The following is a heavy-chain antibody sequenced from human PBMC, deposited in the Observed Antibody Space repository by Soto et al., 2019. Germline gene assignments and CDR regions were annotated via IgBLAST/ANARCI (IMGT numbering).Heavy chain of an antibody. CDR3: ARGHSTDCSNGVCSFFYNHEMDV. CDR2: INPKSGGT. D-gene: IGHD2-8*01. V-gene: IGHV1-2*04. J-gene: IGHJ6*02. CDR1: GYSFTDYH. Sequence: ASVKVSCKASGYSFTDYHIHWVRRAPGQGLEWLGRINPKSGGTSTAQKFQGWVTMTRDRSISTVYMELTRLRSDDTAVYFCARGHSTDCSNGVCSFFYNHEMDVWGQGTTVTVSS.